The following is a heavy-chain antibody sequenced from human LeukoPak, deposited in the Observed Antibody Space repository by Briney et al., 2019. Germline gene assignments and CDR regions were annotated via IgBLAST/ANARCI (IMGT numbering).Heavy chain of an antibody. CDR2: ISSSSSTI. V-gene: IGHV3-48*01. J-gene: IGHJ6*03. CDR3: ARWDAIIEGHYMDV. Sequence: GSLRLSCAASGFTFSSYSMNWVRQAPGKGLEWVSYISSSSSTIYYADSVKGRFTISRDNAKNSLYLQMNSLRAEDTAVYYCARWDAIIEGHYMDVWGKGTTVTVSS. CDR1: GFTFSSYS. D-gene: IGHD2-8*01.